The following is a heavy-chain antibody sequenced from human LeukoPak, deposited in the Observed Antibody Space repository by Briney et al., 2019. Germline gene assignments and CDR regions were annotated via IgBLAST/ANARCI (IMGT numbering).Heavy chain of an antibody. Sequence: GGSLRLSCAASGFTFSSYCMSWVRQAPGKGLEWVANIKQDGSEKYYVDSVKGRFTISRDNAKNSLYLQMNSLRAEDTAVYYCARDSSGWYHWGQGTLVTVSS. D-gene: IGHD6-19*01. V-gene: IGHV3-7*01. J-gene: IGHJ4*02. CDR2: IKQDGSEK. CDR3: ARDSSGWYH. CDR1: GFTFSSYC.